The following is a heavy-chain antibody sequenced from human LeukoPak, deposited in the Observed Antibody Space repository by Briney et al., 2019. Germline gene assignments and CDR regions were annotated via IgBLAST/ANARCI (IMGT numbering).Heavy chain of an antibody. V-gene: IGHV4-34*01. CDR2: IYYSGTT. J-gene: IGHJ6*03. CDR1: GGSFSGYY. CDR3: ARLRDYYYMDV. Sequence: PSETLSLTCAVYGGSFSGYYWSWIRQPPGKGLEWIGSIYYSGTTYYNPSLKSRATISVDTSKNQFSLKVSPVTAADTAVYYCARLRDYYYMDVWGKGTTVTVSS.